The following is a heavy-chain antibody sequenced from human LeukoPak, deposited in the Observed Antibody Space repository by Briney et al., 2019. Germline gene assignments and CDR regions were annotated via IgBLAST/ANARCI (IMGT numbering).Heavy chain of an antibody. CDR2: ISSSGGNT. CDR3: ARPPTVTTWVFDS. Sequence: GSLRLSCAASGFTFSSHAMNWVRQAPGKGLEWVSSISSSGGNTYYADSVKGRFSISRDNSKNTLYLQMNSLRAEDTAVYYCARPPTVTTWVFDSWGQGTLVTVSS. D-gene: IGHD4-17*01. V-gene: IGHV3-23*01. CDR1: GFTFSSHA. J-gene: IGHJ4*02.